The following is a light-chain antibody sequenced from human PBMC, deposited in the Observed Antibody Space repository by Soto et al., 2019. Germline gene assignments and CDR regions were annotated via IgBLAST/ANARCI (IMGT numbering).Light chain of an antibody. Sequence: EIVLTQSPATLSVSPGERATLSCRASQSITNSLAWYQHIPSQAPRLLIYGASSRATGIPDRFSGSGSGTDFTLTISRLEPEDFAVYYCQQYGISPLTFGGGTKVEIK. CDR2: GAS. CDR1: QSITNSL. J-gene: IGKJ4*01. CDR3: QQYGISPLT. V-gene: IGKV3-20*01.